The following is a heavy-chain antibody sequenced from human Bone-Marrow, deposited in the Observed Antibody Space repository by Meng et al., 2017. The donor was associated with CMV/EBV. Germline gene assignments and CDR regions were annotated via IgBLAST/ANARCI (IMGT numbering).Heavy chain of an antibody. V-gene: IGHV3-74*01. Sequence: ETLSLTCAASGFTFSSYWMHWVRQAPGKGLVWVSRINSDGSSTSYADSVKGRFTISRDNAKNTLYLQMNSLRAEDTAVYYCAREGGYCSSTSCPNWFDPWGQGTLVTVSS. D-gene: IGHD2-2*01. CDR3: AREGGYCSSTSCPNWFDP. CDR1: GFTFSSYW. J-gene: IGHJ5*02. CDR2: INSDGSST.